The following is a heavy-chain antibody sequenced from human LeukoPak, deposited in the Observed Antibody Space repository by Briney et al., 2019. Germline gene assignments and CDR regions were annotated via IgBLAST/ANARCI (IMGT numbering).Heavy chain of an antibody. CDR2: MFFTGDT. Sequence: PSETLSLTCTVSGGSISSHYWAWLRQPPGKGLEWIGWMFFTGDTNYNPSLKSRVTISVDHSKNQFSLELTSVTAADTAVYYCAKEGNDYGANSIDYWGQGTLVTVSS. D-gene: IGHD4-23*01. V-gene: IGHV4-59*11. CDR3: AKEGNDYGANSIDY. CDR1: GGSISSHY. J-gene: IGHJ4*02.